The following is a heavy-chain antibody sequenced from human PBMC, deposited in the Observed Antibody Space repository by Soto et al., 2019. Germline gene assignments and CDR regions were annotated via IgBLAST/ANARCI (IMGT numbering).Heavy chain of an antibody. Sequence: GGSLRLSCTASGFTFSSYSMNWVRQAPGKGLEWVSYISSSSSTIYYADSVKGRFTISRDNAKNSLYLQMNSLRAEDTAVYYCARDGRYCSSTSCYSDAFDIWGQGTMVTV. J-gene: IGHJ3*02. V-gene: IGHV3-48*01. CDR3: ARDGRYCSSTSCYSDAFDI. CDR1: GFTFSSYS. CDR2: ISSSSSTI. D-gene: IGHD2-2*01.